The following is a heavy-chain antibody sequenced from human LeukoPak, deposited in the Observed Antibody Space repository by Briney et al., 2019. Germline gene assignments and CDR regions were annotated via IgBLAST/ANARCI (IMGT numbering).Heavy chain of an antibody. CDR1: GYTFTSYG. CDR2: ISAYNGNT. J-gene: IGHJ4*02. CDR3: ARSPFLEWLLSFFDY. Sequence: ASVKVSCKASGYTFTSYGISWVRQAPGQGLEWIGWISAYNGNTNYAQKLQGRVTMTTDTSTSTAYMELRSLRSDDTAVYYCARSPFLEWLLSFFDYWGQGTLVTVSS. V-gene: IGHV1-18*01. D-gene: IGHD3-3*01.